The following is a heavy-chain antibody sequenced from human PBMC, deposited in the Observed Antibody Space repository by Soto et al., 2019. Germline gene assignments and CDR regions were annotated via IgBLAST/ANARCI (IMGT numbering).Heavy chain of an antibody. V-gene: IGHV1-3*01. Sequence: QVQLVQSGAEGKKPGASVKVSCKASGYTFTSYAMHWVRQAPGQRLEWMGWINAGNGITKYSQKFQGRVTITRDTSASTAYMELSSLRSEDTAVYYCAREVWSCYYWGGDAFDIWGQGTMVTVSS. CDR3: AREVWSCYYWGGDAFDI. CDR1: GYTFTSYA. D-gene: IGHD3-3*01. CDR2: INAGNGIT. J-gene: IGHJ3*02.